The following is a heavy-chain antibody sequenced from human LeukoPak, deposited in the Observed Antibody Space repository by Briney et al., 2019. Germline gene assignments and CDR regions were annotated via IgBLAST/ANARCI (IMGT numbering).Heavy chain of an antibody. V-gene: IGHV4-39*07. CDR2: IYYSGST. J-gene: IGHJ4*02. CDR3: ARGARASPVDY. CDR1: GGSISSSSYY. Sequence: PSETLSLTCTVSGGSISSSSYYWGWIRQPPGKGLEWIGSIYYSGSTYYNPSLKSRVTISVDTSKNQFSLKLSSVTAADTAVYYCARGARASPVDYWGQGTLVTVSS. D-gene: IGHD5-12*01.